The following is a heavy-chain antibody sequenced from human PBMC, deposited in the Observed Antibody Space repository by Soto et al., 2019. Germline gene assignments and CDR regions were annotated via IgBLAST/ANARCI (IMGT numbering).Heavy chain of an antibody. CDR3: LKGNSGPPGWFDF. CDR2: ISSNGGGT. Sequence: GGSLRLSCSASGFAFSSYGMHWVRQAPGKGLEYVSAISSNGGGTYYADSVKGRFTISRDNSKNTLYLQMNSLRAEDTAVYYCLKGNSGPPGWFDFWGRGTLVTVSS. CDR1: GFAFSSYG. J-gene: IGHJ5*01. D-gene: IGHD6-25*01. V-gene: IGHV3-64D*06.